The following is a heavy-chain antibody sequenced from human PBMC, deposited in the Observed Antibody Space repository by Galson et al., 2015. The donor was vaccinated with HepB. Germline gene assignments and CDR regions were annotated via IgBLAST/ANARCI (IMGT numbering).Heavy chain of an antibody. Sequence: SVKVSCKASGGTFSSYAISWVRQAPGQGLEWMGGIIPIFGTANYAQKSQGRVTITADESTSTAYMELSSLRSEDTAVYYCARAAPGTGTIDYWGQGTLVTVSS. CDR1: GGTFSSYA. D-gene: IGHD1-7*01. J-gene: IGHJ4*02. CDR3: ARAAPGTGTIDY. CDR2: IIPIFGTA. V-gene: IGHV1-69*13.